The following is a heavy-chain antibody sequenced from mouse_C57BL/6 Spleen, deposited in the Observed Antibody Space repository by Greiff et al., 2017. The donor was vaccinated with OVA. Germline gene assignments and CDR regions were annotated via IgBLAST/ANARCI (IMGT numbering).Heavy chain of an antibody. CDR1: GFSLTSYG. D-gene: IGHD2-3*01. J-gene: IGHJ2*01. Sequence: QVQLKESGPGLVAPSQSLSITCTVSGFSLTSYGVHWVRQPPGKGLEWLVVIWSDGSTTYNSALKSSLSISKDNSKSQVFLKMNSLQTDDTAMYYCARHADGYYEGYYFDYWGQGTTLTVSS. V-gene: IGHV2-6-1*01. CDR2: IWSDGST. CDR3: ARHADGYYEGYYFDY.